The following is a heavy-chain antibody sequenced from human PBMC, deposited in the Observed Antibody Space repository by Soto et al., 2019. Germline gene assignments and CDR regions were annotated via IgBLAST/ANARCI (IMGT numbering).Heavy chain of an antibody. CDR1: GFTFSSYA. D-gene: IGHD1-26*01. J-gene: IGHJ6*02. CDR2: ISGSGGST. V-gene: IGHV3-23*01. Sequence: HPGGSLRLCCAASGFTFSSYAMSWVRQAPGKGLEWVSAISGSGGSTYYADSVKGRFTISRDNSKNTLYLQMNSLRAEDTAVYYCAKALGATYNFYYYGMDVWGQGTTVTVSS. CDR3: AKALGATYNFYYYGMDV.